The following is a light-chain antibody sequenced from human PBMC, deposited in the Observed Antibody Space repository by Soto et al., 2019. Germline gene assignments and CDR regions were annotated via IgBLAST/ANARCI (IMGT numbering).Light chain of an antibody. CDR1: QGIRND. J-gene: IGKJ1*01. Sequence: DIVMTQSPSSLSASVGDRVTITFQASQGIRNDLGWYQQTSGEAPKLLIYAAARLQTGVPSRFSGSGSGTDFTLTISSLQPEDFATYYCQQAYGAPPTFGQGTKVDIK. V-gene: IGKV1-39*01. CDR3: QQAYGAPPT. CDR2: AAA.